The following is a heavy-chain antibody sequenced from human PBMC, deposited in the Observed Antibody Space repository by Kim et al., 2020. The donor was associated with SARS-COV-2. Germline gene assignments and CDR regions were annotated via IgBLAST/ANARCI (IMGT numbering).Heavy chain of an antibody. D-gene: IGHD2-2*01. J-gene: IGHJ6*02. CDR1: GGTFSSYA. V-gene: IGHV1-69*13. CDR3: ARVCSSTSCYAYYGMDV. Sequence: SVKVSCKASGGTFSSYAISWVRQAPGQGLEWMGGIIPIFGTANYAQKFQGRVTITADESTSTAYMELSSLRSEDTAVYYCARVCSSTSCYAYYGMDVWGQGTTVTVSS. CDR2: IIPIFGTA.